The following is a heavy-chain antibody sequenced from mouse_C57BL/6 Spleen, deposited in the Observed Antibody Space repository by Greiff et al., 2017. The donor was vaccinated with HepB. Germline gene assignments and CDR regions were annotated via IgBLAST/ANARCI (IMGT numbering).Heavy chain of an antibody. V-gene: IGHV1-64*01. CDR2: IHPNSGST. CDR3: ARSPLHYGSSYWYFDV. Sequence: QVQLQKPGAELVKPGASVKLSCKASGYTFTSYWMHWVKQRPGQGLEWIGMIHPNSGSTNYNEKFKSKATLTVDKSSSTAYMQLSSLTSEDSAVYYCARSPLHYGSSYWYFDVWGTGTTVTVSS. CDR1: GYTFTSYW. D-gene: IGHD1-1*01. J-gene: IGHJ1*03.